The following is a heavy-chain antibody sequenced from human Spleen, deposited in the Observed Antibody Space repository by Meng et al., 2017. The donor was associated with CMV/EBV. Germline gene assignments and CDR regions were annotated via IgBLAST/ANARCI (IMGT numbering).Heavy chain of an antibody. CDR2: ISGSGGST. J-gene: IGHJ4*02. CDR3: AKDRTYSGSPRAFDY. V-gene: IGHV3-23*01. CDR1: GFTFSSYA. D-gene: IGHD1-26*01. Sequence: GGSLRLSCAASGFTFSSYAMSWVRQAPGKGLEWVSAISGSGGSTYYADPVMGRFTISRDNSKNTLYLQMNSLRAEDTAVYYCAKDRTYSGSPRAFDYWGQGTLVTVSS.